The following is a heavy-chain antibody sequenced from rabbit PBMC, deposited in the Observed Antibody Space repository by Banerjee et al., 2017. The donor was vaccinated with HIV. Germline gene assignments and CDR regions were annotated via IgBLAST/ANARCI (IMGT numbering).Heavy chain of an antibody. CDR2: IYAGSSGST. J-gene: IGHJ4*01. Sequence: QEQLEESGGDLVQPEGSLTLTCTVSGFSFNNNYHMCWVRQAPGKGLEWIACIYAGSSGSTFYASWVNGRFSISRSPSLNTVTLQMTSLTAADTATYFCARDPYGSTSGYSYYFNLWGPGTLVTVS. CDR3: ARDPYGSTSGYSYYFNL. D-gene: IGHD1-1*01. V-gene: IGHV1S45*01. CDR1: GFSFNNNYH.